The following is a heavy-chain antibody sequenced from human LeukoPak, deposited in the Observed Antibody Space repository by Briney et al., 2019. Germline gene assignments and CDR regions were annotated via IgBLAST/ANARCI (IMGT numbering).Heavy chain of an antibody. CDR2: ISDSGST. Sequence: SESLSLTCTVSGGSISNYSWSWIRQPPGRGREWIGYISDSGSTNYNPSLKGRVTISVDTSKNLFSLKLSSMTAADTAVYYCARAGGGTVTQDLDYWGQGTLVTVSS. V-gene: IGHV4-59*12. J-gene: IGHJ4*02. CDR1: GGSISNYS. D-gene: IGHD4-17*01. CDR3: ARAGGGTVTQDLDY.